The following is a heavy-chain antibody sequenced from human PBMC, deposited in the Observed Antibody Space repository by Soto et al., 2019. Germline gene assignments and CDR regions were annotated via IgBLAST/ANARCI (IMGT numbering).Heavy chain of an antibody. D-gene: IGHD6-6*01. CDR3: ARGIAARPPGYYYGMDV. CDR1: GYSFTSYW. CDR2: IDPSDSYT. J-gene: IGHJ6*02. Sequence: GESLKISCKGSGYSFTSYWISWVRQMPGKGLEWMGRIDPSDSYTNYSPSFQGHVTISADKSISTAYLQWSSLKASDTAMYYCARGIAARPPGYYYGMDVWGQGTTVTVS. V-gene: IGHV5-10-1*01.